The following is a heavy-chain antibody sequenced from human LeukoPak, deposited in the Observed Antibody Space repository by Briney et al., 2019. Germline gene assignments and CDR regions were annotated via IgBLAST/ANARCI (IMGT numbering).Heavy chain of an antibody. CDR1: GFTFSNYW. J-gene: IGHJ3*01. CDR2: INGDGLST. CDR3: VRIADDGFDV. V-gene: IGHV3-74*01. D-gene: IGHD2-15*01. Sequence: GGSLRLSCAASGFTFSNYWLHWVRRAPGKGLVWVSRINGDGLSTIFADSVKGRFTISRDNAKNTLYLQLNSLRADDTAVYFCVRIADDGFDVGGQGTMVTVSA.